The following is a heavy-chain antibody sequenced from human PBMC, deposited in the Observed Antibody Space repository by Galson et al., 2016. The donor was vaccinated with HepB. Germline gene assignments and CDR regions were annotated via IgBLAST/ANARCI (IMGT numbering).Heavy chain of an antibody. J-gene: IGHJ4*02. CDR3: VHTPQPLYYFDF. Sequence: LVKPTQTLTLTCTFSGFSLTTIGVGVGWIRQPPGEALEWLALIYWDNEKHYNPSLKNRLTITKDTSKSQVVLTVTDMDPVDTGTYYCVHTPQPLYYFDFWGQGTLVTVSS. V-gene: IGHV2-5*02. CDR1: GFSLTTIGVG. CDR2: IYWDNEK. D-gene: IGHD2-2*02.